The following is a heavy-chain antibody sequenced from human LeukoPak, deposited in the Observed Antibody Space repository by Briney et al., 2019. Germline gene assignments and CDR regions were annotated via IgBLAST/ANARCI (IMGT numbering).Heavy chain of an antibody. CDR3: AHSYYSGSGSYSYYFDY. J-gene: IGHJ4*02. V-gene: IGHV2-5*02. CDR1: GFSLSTSGVG. D-gene: IGHD3-10*01. CDR2: SYWDDDK. Sequence: SGPTLVKPTQTLTLTCTFSGFSLSTSGVGVGWIRQPPGKALEWLALSYWDDDKRYSPSLKSRLTITKDTSKSQVVLTMTNMDPVDTATDSCAHSYYSGSGSYSYYFDYWGQGTLVTVSS.